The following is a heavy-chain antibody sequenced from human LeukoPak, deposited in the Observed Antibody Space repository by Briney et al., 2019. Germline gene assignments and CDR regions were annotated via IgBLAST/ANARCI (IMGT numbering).Heavy chain of an antibody. CDR2: IKDDGSET. Sequence: GGSLRLSCAASGFTFSSYSMNWVRQAPGKGLEWVASIKDDGSETYHVDSVKGRFTIARDNTKNSLRLQMNSLRVEDTAVYYCARALLLPIVTTLNEHAFDLWGQGTMVTVSS. V-gene: IGHV3-7*01. J-gene: IGHJ3*01. CDR3: ARALLLPIVTTLNEHAFDL. D-gene: IGHD3-16*02. CDR1: GFTFSSYS.